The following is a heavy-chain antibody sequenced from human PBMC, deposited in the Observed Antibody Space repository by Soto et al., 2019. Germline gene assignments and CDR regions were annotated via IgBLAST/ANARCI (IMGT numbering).Heavy chain of an antibody. V-gene: IGHV1-46*03. CDR2: INPSGGST. CDR1: GYTFTSYY. J-gene: IGHJ4*02. Sequence: ASVKVSCKASGYTFTSYYMHWVRQAPGQGLEWMGIINPSGGSTSYAQKFQGRVTMTRDTSTSTVYMELSSLRSEDTAVYYCARAGYCSGGSCYSDYFDYWGQGTLVTVSS. CDR3: ARAGYCSGGSCYSDYFDY. D-gene: IGHD2-15*01.